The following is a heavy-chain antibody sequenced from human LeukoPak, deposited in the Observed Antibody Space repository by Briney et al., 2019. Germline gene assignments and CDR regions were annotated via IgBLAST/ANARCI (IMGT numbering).Heavy chain of an antibody. Sequence: GGSLRLSCAASGFTFSSYSMNWVRQAPGKGLEWVSSISGSSSYIYYGDSVKGRCTISRDNAKKSLYLQMNSLRAEDTAVYYCAREPLASLRNYYYYYMDVWGKGTTVTVSS. J-gene: IGHJ6*03. V-gene: IGHV3-21*01. CDR2: ISGSSSYI. D-gene: IGHD3-10*01. CDR1: GFTFSSYS. CDR3: AREPLASLRNYYYYYMDV.